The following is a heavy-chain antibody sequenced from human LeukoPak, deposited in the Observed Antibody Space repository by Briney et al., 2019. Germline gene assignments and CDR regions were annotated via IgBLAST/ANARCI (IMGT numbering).Heavy chain of an antibody. J-gene: IGHJ4*02. Sequence: ASGTVSCKASGYTFTIYGISWVRQAPGQGLEWMGLIGAYNGNTNYSQKLQGRVTMTTDTYTSTAYMELRSLRSDDTAVYYCARDTRDIVVVVATRSFDYWGQGTLVTVSS. CDR3: ARDTRDIVVVVATRSFDY. D-gene: IGHD2-15*01. CDR2: IGAYNGNT. V-gene: IGHV1-18*01. CDR1: GYTFTIYG.